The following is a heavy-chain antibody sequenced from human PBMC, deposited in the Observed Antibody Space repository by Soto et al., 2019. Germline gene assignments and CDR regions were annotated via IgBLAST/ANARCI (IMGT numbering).Heavy chain of an antibody. CDR2: IYTSGST. V-gene: IGHV4-4*07. Sequence: SETLSLTCTVSGGSISSYYWSWIRQPAGKGLEWIGRIYTSGSTNYNPSLKSRVTMSVDTSKNQFSLKLSSVTAADTAVYYCARDRYSGVAARKYYYYGMDVWGQGTTVTVSS. J-gene: IGHJ6*02. D-gene: IGHD6-6*01. CDR1: GGSISSYY. CDR3: ARDRYSGVAARKYYYYGMDV.